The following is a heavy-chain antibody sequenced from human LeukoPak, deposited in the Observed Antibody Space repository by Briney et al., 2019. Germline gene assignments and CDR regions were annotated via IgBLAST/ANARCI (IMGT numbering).Heavy chain of an antibody. CDR1: GFILSTYW. CDR3: ARARLMNWFDP. J-gene: IGHJ5*02. Sequence: PGGSLRLSCAASGFILSTYWMHWVRQAPGKGLVWVSRINSDGSSTNYADSVKGRFIISRDNAKNTLYLQMNSLRADDTAVYYCARARLMNWFDPWGLGTLVIVSS. CDR2: INSDGSST. D-gene: IGHD2-8*01. V-gene: IGHV3-74*01.